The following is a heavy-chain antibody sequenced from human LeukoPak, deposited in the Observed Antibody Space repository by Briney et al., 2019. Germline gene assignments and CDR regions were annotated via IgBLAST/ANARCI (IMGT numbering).Heavy chain of an antibody. D-gene: IGHD4-23*01. CDR3: ARARWYYFDY. CDR2: IYYSGST. V-gene: IGHV4-30-4*01. Sequence: SQTLSLTCTISGDSISSGDYYWSWIRQPPGKGLEWIGYIYYSGSTYYNPSLKSRVTVSVDTSKNQFSLKLSSVTAADTAVYYCARARWYYFDYWGQGTLVTVSS. CDR1: GDSISSGDYY. J-gene: IGHJ4*02.